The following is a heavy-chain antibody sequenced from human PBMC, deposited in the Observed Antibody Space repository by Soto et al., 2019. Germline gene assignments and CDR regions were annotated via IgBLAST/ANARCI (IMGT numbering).Heavy chain of an antibody. CDR1: GGSISSYY. CDR2: IYYSGRT. V-gene: IGHV4-59*01. J-gene: IGHJ4*02. CDR3: ARAVTQGCLIDY. D-gene: IGHD4-17*01. Sequence: QVQLQESGPGLVKPSETLSLTCTVSGGSISSYYWSWIRQPPGKGLEWIGYIYYSGRTNYNPSLKSRVTISVDTSKNQFSLKLSSVTAADTAVYYCARAVTQGCLIDYWGQGTLVTVSS.